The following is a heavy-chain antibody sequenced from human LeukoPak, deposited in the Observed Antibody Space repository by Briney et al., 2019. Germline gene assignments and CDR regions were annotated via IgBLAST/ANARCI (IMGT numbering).Heavy chain of an antibody. J-gene: IGHJ4*02. V-gene: IGHV3-33*01. Sequence: GGSLRLSCAASGFTFSSYGMHWVRQAPGKGLEWVAVIWYDGSKKYYADSVTGRFTVSRDNSKNTLYLQMNSLRAEDTAVYYCARGWPIAVAGTSDYWGQGTLVTVSS. CDR3: ARGWPIAVAGTSDY. CDR2: IWYDGSKK. D-gene: IGHD6-19*01. CDR1: GFTFSSYG.